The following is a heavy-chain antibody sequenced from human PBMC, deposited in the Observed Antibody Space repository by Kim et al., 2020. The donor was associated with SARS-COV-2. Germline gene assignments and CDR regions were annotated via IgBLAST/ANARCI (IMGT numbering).Heavy chain of an antibody. CDR3: AHTHRRITIFGVDIVPQGPGPEAFDV. CDR2: IYWDDDK. CDR1: GFSLTTSGVG. V-gene: IGHV2-5*02. Sequence: SGPTLVKPTQTLTLTCTFSGFSLTTSGVGVGWIRQPPGKALEWLALIYWDDDKRYSPSLKSRLTITKDTSKNQVVLTMTNMDPVDTATYYCAHTHRRITIFGVDIVPQGPGPEAFDVWGQGTMVAVSS. D-gene: IGHD3-3*01. J-gene: IGHJ3*01.